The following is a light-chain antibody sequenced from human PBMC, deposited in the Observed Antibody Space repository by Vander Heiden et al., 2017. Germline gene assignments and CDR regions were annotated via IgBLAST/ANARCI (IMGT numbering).Light chain of an antibody. CDR3: SSFAGTSTYVV. Sequence: QPPLPQPRSVSGSPGQPATISCPGTSSDIGAYNYVSWYQQHSNKAPKLVMSDVDQRPSGVPDRFSGSESGGTASLIISGLQADDEADYYCSSFAGTSTYVVFGGGTKLTVL. CDR1: SSDIGAYNY. V-gene: IGLV2-11*01. CDR2: DVD. J-gene: IGLJ2*01.